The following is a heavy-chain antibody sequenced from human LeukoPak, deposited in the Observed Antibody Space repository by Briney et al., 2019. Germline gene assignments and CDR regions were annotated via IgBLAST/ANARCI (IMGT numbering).Heavy chain of an antibody. J-gene: IGHJ3*01. CDR2: IYYSGST. D-gene: IGHD3-3*01. CDR1: GGSISSGGYY. V-gene: IGHV4-31*03. Sequence: SETLSLTCTVSGGSISSGGYYWSWIRQHPGKGLEWIGYIYYSGSTYYNPSLKSRVTISVDTSKNQFSLKLSSVTAADTAVYYCARGGMSADPFDVWGQGTMVTVSS. CDR3: ARGGMSADPFDV.